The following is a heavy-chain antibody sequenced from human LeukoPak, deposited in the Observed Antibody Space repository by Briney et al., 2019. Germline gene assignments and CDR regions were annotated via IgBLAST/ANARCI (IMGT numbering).Heavy chain of an antibody. CDR3: ATYFYGDYASYYFDF. Sequence: SETLSLTCAVSRGSIGSSNWWSWARQPPGKGLEWIGEIYHSGATNYNPSLKSRVTMSVDKSKNQFSLKLSSVTAADTAIYYCATYFYGDYASYYFDFWGQGTLVTVSS. CDR2: IYHSGAT. V-gene: IGHV4-4*02. J-gene: IGHJ4*02. D-gene: IGHD4-17*01. CDR1: RGSIGSSNW.